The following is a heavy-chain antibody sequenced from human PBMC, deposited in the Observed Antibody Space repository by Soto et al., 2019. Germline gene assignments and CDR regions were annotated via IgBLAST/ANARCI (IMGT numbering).Heavy chain of an antibody. Sequence: VQLLESGGGLVQPGGSLRLSCAASGFTFSSYAMSWVRQAPGKGLEWVSAISGSGGSTYYADSVKGRFTISRDNSKNTLYLQMNSLRAEDTAVYYCAKDIYYGSGSYYTFPLYNWFDPWGQGTLVTVSS. V-gene: IGHV3-23*01. CDR1: GFTFSSYA. CDR3: AKDIYYGSGSYYTFPLYNWFDP. CDR2: ISGSGGST. D-gene: IGHD3-10*01. J-gene: IGHJ5*02.